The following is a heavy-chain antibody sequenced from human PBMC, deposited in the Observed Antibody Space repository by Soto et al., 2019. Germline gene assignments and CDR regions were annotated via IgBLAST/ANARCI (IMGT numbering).Heavy chain of an antibody. D-gene: IGHD3-10*01. Sequence: QVRLVQSGAEVKEPGDSVRVSCEASGYTFTAYHIHWVRQAPGQGLEWMGWINPKFGDTGYAQDFQGRVSMTSDMSISTVYMELSRLTSDDTAIYYCARDFRAGIYYGSGSSVDYWGQGTLVTVSS. CDR3: ARDFRAGIYYGSGSSVDY. CDR1: GYTFTAYH. J-gene: IGHJ4*02. CDR2: INPKFGDT. V-gene: IGHV1-2*02.